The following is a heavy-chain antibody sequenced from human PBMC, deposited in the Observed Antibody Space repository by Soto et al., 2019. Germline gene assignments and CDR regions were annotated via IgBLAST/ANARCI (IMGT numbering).Heavy chain of an antibody. D-gene: IGHD6-19*01. J-gene: IGHJ4*02. CDR2: VYYSGTT. CDR1: GGSMNYYY. Sequence: QVLLQESGPGLVQPSETLSLTCTVSGGSMNYYYWSWIRQSPGKGLEWIGYVYYSGTTYYNPSLQSRVTISIATSQNQFSLKLRSVTAADSAIYYCARAGMSCRYFFDSWGLGTLVTVSS. V-gene: IGHV4-59*01. CDR3: ARAGMSCRYFFDS.